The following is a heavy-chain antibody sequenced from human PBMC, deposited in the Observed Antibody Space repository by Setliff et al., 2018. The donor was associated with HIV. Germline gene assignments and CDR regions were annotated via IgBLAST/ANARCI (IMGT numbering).Heavy chain of an antibody. CDR3: TRSKWGSGFDY. V-gene: IGHV3-53*01. J-gene: IGHJ4*02. CDR2: IYAAGST. Sequence: GGSLRLSCAASGFNVNNKYMSWVRQAPGKGLEWVSVIYAAGSTYYADSVKGRFTISRHNSKNTLYLQLNSLKTEDTAMYYCTRSKWGSGFDYWGQGTLVTVSS. D-gene: IGHD1-26*01. CDR1: GFNVNNKY.